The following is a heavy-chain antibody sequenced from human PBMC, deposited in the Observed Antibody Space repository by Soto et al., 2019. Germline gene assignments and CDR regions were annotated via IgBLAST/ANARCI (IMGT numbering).Heavy chain of an antibody. CDR1: GFPFTSYS. CDR3: ARGLVVTAKGWFDL. CDR2: ISYDGKRI. Sequence: QVQLVESGGGVVQRGGSLRLSCAASGFPFTSYSMNWVRQSPGKGLEWVAVISYDGKRIYYVDSVKGRFTISRDNAKNTMFLQMRGLRPEETAVYYCARGLVVTAKGWFDLWGQGTQVTVSS. V-gene: IGHV3-30-3*02. J-gene: IGHJ5*02. D-gene: IGHD2-21*02.